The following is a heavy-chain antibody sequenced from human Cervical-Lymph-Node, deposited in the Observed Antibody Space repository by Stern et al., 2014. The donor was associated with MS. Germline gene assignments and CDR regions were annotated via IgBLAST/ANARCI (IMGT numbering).Heavy chain of an antibody. V-gene: IGHV1-69*01. CDR2: SIPIFGKA. J-gene: IGHJ4*02. D-gene: IGHD2/OR15-2a*01. CDR3: ARDRDQDFTFDY. Sequence: VQLVESGAEVKKPGASVKVSCKASGGTFSSYAISWVRQAPGQGLEWMGGSIPIFGKANYAQKVQGRVTITADESTSPAYMELSSLRSEDTAVYYCARDRDQDFTFDYWGQGTLVTVSS. CDR1: GGTFSSYA.